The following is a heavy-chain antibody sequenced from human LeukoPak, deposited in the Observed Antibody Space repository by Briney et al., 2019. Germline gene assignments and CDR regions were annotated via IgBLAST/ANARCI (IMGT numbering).Heavy chain of an antibody. V-gene: IGHV3-23*01. J-gene: IGHJ4*02. D-gene: IGHD3-22*01. CDR3: AKRGVVIGVILGGFHKEAYYFDS. CDR2: ISDNDGRT. CDR1: GFTLSNYG. Sequence: LAGGSLRLSCAVSGFTLSNYGMSWVRQPPGTGREWVAIISDNDGRTNYANSVKGHFTISRNKPNNTLYLQKNNLSAEDTAVYFVAKRGVVIGVILGGFHKEAYYFDSWGQGALVTVSS.